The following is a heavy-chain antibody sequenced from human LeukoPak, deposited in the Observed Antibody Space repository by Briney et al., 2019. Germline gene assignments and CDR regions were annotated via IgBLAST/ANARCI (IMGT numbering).Heavy chain of an antibody. Sequence: ASETLSLTCAVYGGSFSGYYWSWIRQPPGKGLEWIGEINHSGSTNYNPSLKSRVTISVDTSKNQFSLKLSSVTAADTAVYYCARHTGYSSSWYAKLDYWGQGTLVTVSS. V-gene: IGHV4-34*01. D-gene: IGHD6-13*01. CDR1: GGSFSGYY. J-gene: IGHJ4*02. CDR3: ARHTGYSSSWYAKLDY. CDR2: INHSGST.